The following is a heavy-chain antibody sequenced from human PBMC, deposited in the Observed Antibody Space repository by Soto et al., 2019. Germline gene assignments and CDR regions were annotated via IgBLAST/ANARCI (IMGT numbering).Heavy chain of an antibody. D-gene: IGHD5-12*01. V-gene: IGHV3-23*01. Sequence: GGSLRLSCAASGFTFSSYAMSWVRQAPGKGLEWVSAISGSGGSTYYADSVKGRFTISRDNSKNTLYLQMNSLRAEDTAVYYCANYPRKWRRNHYFDYWGQGPLVTVSS. CDR2: ISGSGGST. J-gene: IGHJ4*02. CDR3: ANYPRKWRRNHYFDY. CDR1: GFTFSSYA.